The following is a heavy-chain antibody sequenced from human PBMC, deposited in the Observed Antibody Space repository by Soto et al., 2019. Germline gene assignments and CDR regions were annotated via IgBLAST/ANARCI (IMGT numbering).Heavy chain of an antibody. Sequence: EVQLLESGGGLVQPGGSLRLSCAASGFTFSSYVMSWVRQAPGEGLEWVSAISGGHTTYYADSVKGRFTISRDNSKNTLYLQMNSLRAEDTALYYCAKDYESESYSGKYAIDSWGQGTLVSVST. CDR2: ISGGHTT. V-gene: IGHV3-23*01. CDR1: GFTFSSYV. D-gene: IGHD1-26*01. J-gene: IGHJ5*01. CDR3: AKDYESESYSGKYAIDS.